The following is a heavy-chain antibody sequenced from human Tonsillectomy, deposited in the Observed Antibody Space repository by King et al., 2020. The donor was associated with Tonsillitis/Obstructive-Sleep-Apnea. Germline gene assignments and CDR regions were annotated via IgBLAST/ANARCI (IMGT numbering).Heavy chain of an antibody. CDR1: GGSISSSNW. CDR2: INHSGST. CDR3: ARDGGYYSGSGSYYNWFDP. J-gene: IGHJ5*02. V-gene: IGHV4-4*02. D-gene: IGHD3-10*01. Sequence: QLQESGPGLVQPSGTLSLTCAVSGGSISSSNWWKWVRQPPGKGLEWIGEINHSGSTNYNPSIKSRVTMSVDNSKNEFSLKLSSVTAADTAGYYCARDGGYYSGSGSYYNWFDPWGQGTLVTVSS.